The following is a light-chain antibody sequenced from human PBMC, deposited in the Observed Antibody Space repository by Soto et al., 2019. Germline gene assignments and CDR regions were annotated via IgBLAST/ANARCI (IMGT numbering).Light chain of an antibody. J-gene: IGKJ4*02. Sequence: DIQMTQSPSTLSASVGDRVTITCRASQSIRSWLAWYQQKPGKAPNLLIYKASSLESGVPSRSSGSGSGTEFTLTVSSMQPDDFATYYCQQYDSYPLTFGGGTKVEIK. V-gene: IGKV1-5*03. CDR1: QSIRSW. CDR3: QQYDSYPLT. CDR2: KAS.